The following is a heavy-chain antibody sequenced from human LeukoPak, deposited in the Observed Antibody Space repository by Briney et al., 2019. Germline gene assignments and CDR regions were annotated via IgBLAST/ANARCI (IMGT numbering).Heavy chain of an antibody. CDR3: ASRPADTTWYGVLDY. Sequence: SETLSLTCSVSGGSINSHYWSWIRQPPGKRLEWIGYIFNTGNTNYNPSLASRVTMSVDTSRAQFFLRLSPVTAADTAIYYCASRPADTTWYGVLDYWSQGTLVTVSP. CDR1: GGSINSHY. CDR2: IFNTGNT. D-gene: IGHD3-10*01. V-gene: IGHV4-59*11. J-gene: IGHJ4*02.